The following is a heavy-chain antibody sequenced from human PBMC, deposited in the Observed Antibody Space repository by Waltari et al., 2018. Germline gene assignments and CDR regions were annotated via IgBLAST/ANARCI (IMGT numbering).Heavy chain of an antibody. CDR2: SSGTSSYR. CDR1: GFTFGGYS. J-gene: IGHJ1*01. V-gene: IGHV3-21*01. CDR3: ARVRGCYSSSCYADT. D-gene: IGHD6-13*01. Sequence: VQLVESGGGLVKPGGSLRLSCVGSGFTFGGYSMSWVRQAPGKGTERVARSSGTSSYRHAEESVKGRFTIARDNAKTSLYLQMNSLRAEDTASYYCARVRGCYSSSCYADTWSQATLVTVSS.